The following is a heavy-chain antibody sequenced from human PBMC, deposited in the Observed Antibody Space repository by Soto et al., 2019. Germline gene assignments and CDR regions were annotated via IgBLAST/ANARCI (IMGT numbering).Heavy chain of an antibody. CDR3: ARGRRRAYYLDY. CDR1: GFTFSNDW. V-gene: IGHV3-74*01. J-gene: IGHJ4*02. Sequence: GGSLRLSCAASGFTFSNDWMHWVRQAPGKGLVWVARIKYDGSATNYADSVQGRFTISRDNAESTVFLQMNSLIAEDTAVYYCARGRRRAYYLDYWGQGTPVTVSS. CDR2: IKYDGSAT.